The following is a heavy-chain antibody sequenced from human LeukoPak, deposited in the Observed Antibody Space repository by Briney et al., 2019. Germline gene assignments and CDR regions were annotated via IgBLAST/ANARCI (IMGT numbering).Heavy chain of an antibody. CDR1: GGSISSYY. CDR2: IYYSGST. J-gene: IGHJ6*03. V-gene: IGHV4-59*01. CDR3: ARDTHSSSRYSYYHYMDV. Sequence: SETLSLICTVSGGSISSYYWSWIRQPPGKGLEWIGYIYYSGSTNYNPSLKSRVTISLDTSKNQFSLKLSSVTAADTAVYYCARDTHSSSRYSYYHYMDVWGKGTTVTVSS. D-gene: IGHD2-15*01.